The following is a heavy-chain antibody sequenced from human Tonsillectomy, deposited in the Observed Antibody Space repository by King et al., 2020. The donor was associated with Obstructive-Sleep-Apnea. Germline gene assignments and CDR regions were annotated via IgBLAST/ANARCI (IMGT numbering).Heavy chain of an antibody. CDR2: IRGKANSYAT. J-gene: IGHJ4*02. Sequence: VQLVESGGGLVQPGGSLQLSCAASGFTFSGSAMHWVRQASGKGLKWVGHIRGKANSYATAYAASVKGRFTISRDDSKNTAYLQMNSLKTEDTAVYYCIRHIDTIDYWGQGTLVTVSS. CDR1: GFTFSGSA. D-gene: IGHD2-2*01. V-gene: IGHV3-73*01. CDR3: IRHIDTIDY.